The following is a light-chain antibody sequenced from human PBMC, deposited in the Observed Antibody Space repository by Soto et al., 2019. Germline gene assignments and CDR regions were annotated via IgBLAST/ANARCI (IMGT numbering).Light chain of an antibody. Sequence: QSVLTQPASVSGSPGQSIIISCTGTSSDVGGYNYVSWYQHHPGKAPKLMIYEVSNRPSGVSNRFSGSKSGNTASLTISGLQGEDEADYYCAAWDVSLNVVVFGGGTKLTVL. CDR1: SSDVGGYNY. CDR3: AAWDVSLNVVV. V-gene: IGLV2-14*01. J-gene: IGLJ2*01. CDR2: EVS.